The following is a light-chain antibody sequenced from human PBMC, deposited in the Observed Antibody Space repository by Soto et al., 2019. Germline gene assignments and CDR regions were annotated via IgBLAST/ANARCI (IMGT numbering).Light chain of an antibody. J-gene: IGKJ1*01. Sequence: DTVLTQSPATLSLSPVETATLSCRASQSVSSNLAWYQQKPGQAPRLLIYGASSRAPGIPDRFSGSGSGTDFTLTISRLEPEDFAVYYCQQYGSSGTFGQGTKVDIK. V-gene: IGKV3-20*01. CDR1: QSVSSN. CDR3: QQYGSSGT. CDR2: GAS.